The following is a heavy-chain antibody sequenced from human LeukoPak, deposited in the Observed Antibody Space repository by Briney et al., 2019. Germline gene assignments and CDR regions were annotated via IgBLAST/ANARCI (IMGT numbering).Heavy chain of an antibody. CDR3: ARVYLGASAY. D-gene: IGHD1-26*01. CDR2: ISSSSSYI. CDR1: GFSFSSYS. V-gene: IGHV3-21*01. Sequence: GGSLRLSCAASGFSFSSYSMNWVRQAPGQGLELVSSISSSSSYIYYADSVKGRFTISRDNAKNSLYLQMNSLGAEDTAVYYCARVYLGASAYWGQGTLVTVSS. J-gene: IGHJ4*02.